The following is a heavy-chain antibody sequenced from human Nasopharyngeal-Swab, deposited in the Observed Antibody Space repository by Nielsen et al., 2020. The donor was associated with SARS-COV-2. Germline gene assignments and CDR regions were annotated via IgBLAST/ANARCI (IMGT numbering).Heavy chain of an antibody. V-gene: IGHV4-34*11. CDR2: IYYSGTT. CDR1: GGSFSSYY. Sequence: GSLRLSCGVYGGSFSSYYWGWIRQPPGKGLEWIGNIYYSGTTSYNPSLKSRVTISVDTSKNQFSLNLNSVTAADTAVYYCARALLDYGDSGAEERWGQGALVTVSS. CDR3: ARALLDYGDSGAEER. J-gene: IGHJ4*02. D-gene: IGHD4-17*01.